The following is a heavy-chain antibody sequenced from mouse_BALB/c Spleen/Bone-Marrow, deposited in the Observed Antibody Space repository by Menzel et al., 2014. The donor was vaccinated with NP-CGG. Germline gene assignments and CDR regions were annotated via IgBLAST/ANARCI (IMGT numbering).Heavy chain of an antibody. J-gene: IGHJ4*01. CDR1: GFTFSSYG. Sequence: DVMLVESGGGLVQPGGSLKLSCAASGFTFSSYGMSWDRQTPDKRLGLAATINSNGGSTYYPDSVKGRFTISRDNAKNTLYLQMSSLKSEDTAMYYCARVDVCYAMDYWGQGPSVTVSS. V-gene: IGHV5-6-3*01. CDR2: INSNGGST. CDR3: ARVDVCYAMDY.